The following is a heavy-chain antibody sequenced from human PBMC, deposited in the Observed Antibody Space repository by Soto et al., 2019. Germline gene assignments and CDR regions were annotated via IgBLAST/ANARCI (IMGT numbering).Heavy chain of an antibody. Sequence: GGSLRLSCAASGFTFSRYAMHWVRQTPGKGLEWVTVISYDGSKKYYADSVKGRFTISGNSSKNTLYLQMNSLRAEDTAVYYCARDITMVRGANYFYGMDVWGQGTAVTVSS. D-gene: IGHD3-10*01. J-gene: IGHJ6*02. CDR1: GFTFSRYA. CDR2: ISYDGSKK. CDR3: ARDITMVRGANYFYGMDV. V-gene: IGHV3-30-3*01.